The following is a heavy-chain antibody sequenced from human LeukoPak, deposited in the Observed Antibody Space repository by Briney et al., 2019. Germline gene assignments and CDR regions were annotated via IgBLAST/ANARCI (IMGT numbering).Heavy chain of an antibody. Sequence: PSETLSLTCTVSGGSISSYYWSWIRQPPGKGLEWIGYIYYSGSTNYNPSLKSRVTISVDTSKNQFSLKLSSVTAADTAVYYCARLTTVTPYYYYGMDVWGQGTTATVSS. D-gene: IGHD4-11*01. CDR2: IYYSGST. CDR3: ARLTTVTPYYYYGMDV. J-gene: IGHJ6*02. V-gene: IGHV4-59*01. CDR1: GGSISSYY.